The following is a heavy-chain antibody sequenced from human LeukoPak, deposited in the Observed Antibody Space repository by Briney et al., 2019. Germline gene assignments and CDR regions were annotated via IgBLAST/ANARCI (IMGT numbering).Heavy chain of an antibody. CDR2: ISSSGSTI. D-gene: IGHD6-19*01. CDR3: ARISSGWYLVSRYFDY. Sequence: GGSLRLSCAASGFTFSDYYMSWIRQAPGKGLEWGSYISSSGSTIYYADSVKGRFTISRDNAKNSLYLQMNSLRAEDTAVYYCARISSGWYLVSRYFDYWGQGTLVTVSS. V-gene: IGHV3-11*01. J-gene: IGHJ4*02. CDR1: GFTFSDYY.